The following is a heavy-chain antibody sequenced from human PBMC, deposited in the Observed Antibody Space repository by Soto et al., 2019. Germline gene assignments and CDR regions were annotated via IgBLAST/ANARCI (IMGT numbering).Heavy chain of an antibody. Sequence: ASVKVSCKASGYTFTGYYMHWVRQAPVQGLEWMGWINPNSGGTNYAQKFQGRVTMTRDTSISTAYMELSRLRSDDTAVYYCASRPSVLGVPAVDYWGQGTLVTVSS. CDR3: ASRPSVLGVPAVDY. J-gene: IGHJ4*02. V-gene: IGHV1-2*02. CDR1: GYTFTGYY. CDR2: INPNSGGT. D-gene: IGHD2-2*01.